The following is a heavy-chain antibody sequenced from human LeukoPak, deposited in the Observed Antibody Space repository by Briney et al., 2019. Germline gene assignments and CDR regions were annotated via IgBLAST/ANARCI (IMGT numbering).Heavy chain of an antibody. J-gene: IGHJ4*02. V-gene: IGHV3-21*01. CDR2: ISSSSSYI. Sequence: GGSLRLSCAASGFTFSSYSMNWVRQAPGKGLEWVSSISSSSSYIYYADSVKGRFTISRDNAKNSQYLQMNSLRAEDTAVYYCARVRGSGAFDYWGQGTLVTVSS. CDR3: ARVRGSGAFDY. D-gene: IGHD3-10*01. CDR1: GFTFSSYS.